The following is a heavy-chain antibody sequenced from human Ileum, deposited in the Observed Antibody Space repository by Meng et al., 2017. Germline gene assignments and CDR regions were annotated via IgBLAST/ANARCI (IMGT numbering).Heavy chain of an antibody. Sequence: SLKISCSASGFTFDDYAMHWVRQLPGKGLEWVAGIPWSGASTDYEASVRGRFTISRDNGKNSLYLQMNSLRTEDTALYYCAKDNNGWRRKTYSFEDWGQGTTVTVSS. CDR2: IPWSGAST. J-gene: IGHJ4*01. V-gene: IGHV3-9*01. CDR1: GFTFDDYA. CDR3: AKDNNGWRRKTYSFED. D-gene: IGHD6-19*01.